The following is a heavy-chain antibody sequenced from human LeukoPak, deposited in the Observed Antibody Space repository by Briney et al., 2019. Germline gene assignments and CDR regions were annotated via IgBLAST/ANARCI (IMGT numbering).Heavy chain of an antibody. Sequence: PGRSLRLSCAASGFTFSSYAMHWVRQAPGKGLEWVAVISYDGSNKYYADSVKGRFTISRDNAKNSLYLQMNSLRAEDTAVYYCARDHGDSSGYDMDVWGQGTTVTVSS. CDR3: ARDHGDSSGYDMDV. D-gene: IGHD3-22*01. V-gene: IGHV3-30-3*01. CDR2: ISYDGSNK. J-gene: IGHJ6*02. CDR1: GFTFSSYA.